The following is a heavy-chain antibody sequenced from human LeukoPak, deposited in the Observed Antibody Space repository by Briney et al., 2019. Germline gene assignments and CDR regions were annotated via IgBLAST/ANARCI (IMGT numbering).Heavy chain of an antibody. CDR2: IKQDGSEE. CDR3: ARDLGLYDYGGNIDY. Sequence: GGSLRLSCAASGFTFSRYWMTWVRQAPGKGLEWVANIKQDGSEENYVDSVKGRFTISRDNAKKSLYLQMNSLRAEDTAVYYCARDLGLYDYGGNIDYWGQGTLVTVSS. J-gene: IGHJ4*02. D-gene: IGHD4-23*01. CDR1: GFTFSRYW. V-gene: IGHV3-7*01.